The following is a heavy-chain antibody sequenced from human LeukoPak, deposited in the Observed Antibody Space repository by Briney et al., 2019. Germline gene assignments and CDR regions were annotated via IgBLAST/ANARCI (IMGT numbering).Heavy chain of an antibody. J-gene: IGHJ4*02. CDR2: IKQDGSEK. CDR1: GFTFSSYW. D-gene: IGHD6-13*01. CDR3: ARDSSSWYNHFDY. V-gene: IGHV3-7*03. Sequence: GGSLRLPCAASGFTFSSYWMSWVRQAPGKGLEWVANIKQDGSEKYYVDSVKGRFTISRDNAKNSLYLQMNSLRAEDTAVYYCARDSSSWYNHFDYWGQGTQVTVSS.